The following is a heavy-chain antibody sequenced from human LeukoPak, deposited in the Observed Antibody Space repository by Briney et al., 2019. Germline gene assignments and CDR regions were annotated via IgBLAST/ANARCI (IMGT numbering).Heavy chain of an antibody. CDR2: IHYSGST. J-gene: IGHJ2*01. D-gene: IGHD6-25*01. CDR1: GGSISSYY. CDR3: ARQGGGFWYFDL. Sequence: SETLSLTCTVSGGSISSYYWSWIRQPPGKGLEWIGYIHYSGSTNYNPSLKSRVTISVDTSKNQFSLKLSSVTAADTAVYYCARQGGGFWYFDLWGRGTLVTVSS. V-gene: IGHV4-59*08.